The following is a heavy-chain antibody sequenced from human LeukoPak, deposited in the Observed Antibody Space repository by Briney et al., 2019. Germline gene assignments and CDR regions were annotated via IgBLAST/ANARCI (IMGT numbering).Heavy chain of an antibody. J-gene: IGHJ3*02. D-gene: IGHD2-2*01. CDR2: ISYDGANK. CDR1: GFTFSSYG. V-gene: IGHV3-30*03. Sequence: PGRSLRLSCGASGFTFSSYGMHWVRQAPGKGLEWVAVISYDGANKTYADSVKGRFTISRDNSKNTLYLHMNSLRAEDTAVYYCARPFLRYCSSSSCYAFDIWGQGTMVTVSS. CDR3: ARPFLRYCSSSSCYAFDI.